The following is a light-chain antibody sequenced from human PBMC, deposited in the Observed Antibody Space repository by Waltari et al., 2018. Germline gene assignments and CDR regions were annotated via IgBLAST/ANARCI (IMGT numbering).Light chain of an antibody. J-gene: IGKJ1*01. V-gene: IGKV3-20*01. Sequence: EIVLTQSPGTLSLSPGERATLSCRASQSVSRTLAWYQQKPGQAPRLLIYDASSRATGIPDSVSGSGSGTDFSLTISRLEPEDFAVYYCQKYGTLPATFGQGTKVEIK. CDR1: QSVSRT. CDR2: DAS. CDR3: QKYGTLPAT.